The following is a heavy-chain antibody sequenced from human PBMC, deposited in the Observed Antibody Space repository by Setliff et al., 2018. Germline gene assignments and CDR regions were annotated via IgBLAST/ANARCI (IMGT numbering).Heavy chain of an antibody. V-gene: IGHV4-38-2*01. CDR3: ARGRGAIDY. CDR2: IYYSGST. D-gene: IGHD1-26*01. CDR1: GFTFSSYA. Sequence: NPSETLRLSCAASGFTFSSYAITWVRQPPGKGLEWIGSIYYSGSTYYNPSLKSRVSISIDTSETHFSLKLNSVTAADTAVYYCARGRGAIDYWGQGTLVTVSS. J-gene: IGHJ4*02.